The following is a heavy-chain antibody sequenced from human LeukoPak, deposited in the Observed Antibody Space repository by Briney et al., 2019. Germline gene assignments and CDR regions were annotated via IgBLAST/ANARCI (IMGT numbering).Heavy chain of an antibody. CDR3: AREGYYDSNGYYDSGDY. CDR1: GDSISNSNW. D-gene: IGHD3-22*01. Sequence: SETLSLTCAVSGDSISNSNWWSWVRQTPGTGLEWIGEIYHSGSTNYNPSLKSRVTISLDKPRNLFSLKLSSVTAADTAVYYCAREGYYDSNGYYDSGDYWGQGTLVTVSS. V-gene: IGHV4-4*02. CDR2: IYHSGST. J-gene: IGHJ4*02.